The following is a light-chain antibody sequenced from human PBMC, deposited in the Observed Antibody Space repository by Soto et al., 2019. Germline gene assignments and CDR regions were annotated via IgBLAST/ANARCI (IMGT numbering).Light chain of an antibody. CDR3: QQYGRSGT. J-gene: IGKJ1*01. CDR2: GAS. Sequence: EIVLTQSPGTLSLSPWERATLSCRASQSVSNNYLAWCQQKPGQAPRLLIYGASNRATGIPDRFSGSGSGTDFTLTISRLEPEDFAVYYCQQYGRSGTFGQGTKVDIK. V-gene: IGKV3-20*01. CDR1: QSVSNNY.